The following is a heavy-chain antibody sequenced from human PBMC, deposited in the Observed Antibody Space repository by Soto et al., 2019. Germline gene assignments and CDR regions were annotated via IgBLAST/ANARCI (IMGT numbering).Heavy chain of an antibody. Sequence: GGSLRLSCAASGFTVSSQYMSWVRQAPGKGLEWVSVISSAGSTNYADSVKGRFTISRDNFKNTLYLQMNSWRANDTGVYYCVRDAGASPYDYWGPGTLVTVSS. J-gene: IGHJ4*02. D-gene: IGHD7-27*01. V-gene: IGHV3-66*01. CDR2: ISSAGST. CDR1: GFTVSSQY. CDR3: VRDAGASPYDY.